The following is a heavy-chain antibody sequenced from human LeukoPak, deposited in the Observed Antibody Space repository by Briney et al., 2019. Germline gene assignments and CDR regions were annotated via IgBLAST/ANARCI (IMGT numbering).Heavy chain of an antibody. V-gene: IGHV4-59*08. Sequence: SETLSLTCTVSGGSISSYYWSWIRQPPGKGLEWIGYIYYSGSTNYNPSLKSRVTISVDTSKNQFSLKLSSVTAADTAVYYCARHPGVVVIPYYLDYWGQGTLVTVSS. J-gene: IGHJ4*02. CDR2: IYYSGST. CDR1: GGSISSYY. D-gene: IGHD3-22*01. CDR3: ARHPGVVVIPYYLDY.